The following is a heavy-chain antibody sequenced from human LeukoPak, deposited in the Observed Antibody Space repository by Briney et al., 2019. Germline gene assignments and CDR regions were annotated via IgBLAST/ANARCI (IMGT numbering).Heavy chain of an antibody. CDR2: MNPNSGNT. J-gene: IGHJ3*02. V-gene: IGHV1-8*03. CDR1: GYTFTSYG. CDR3: ARGDIVVVPAASIGAFDI. D-gene: IGHD2-2*01. Sequence: GASVKVSCKASGYTFTSYGINWVRQATGQGLEWMGWMNPNSGNTGYAQKFQGRVTITRNTSISTAYMELSSLRSEDTAVYYCARGDIVVVPAASIGAFDIWGQGTMVTVSS.